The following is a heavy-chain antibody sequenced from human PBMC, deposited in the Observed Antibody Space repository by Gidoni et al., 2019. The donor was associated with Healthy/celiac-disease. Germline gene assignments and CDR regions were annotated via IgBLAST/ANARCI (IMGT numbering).Heavy chain of an antibody. J-gene: IGHJ3*02. D-gene: IGHD2-15*01. Sequence: QVQLVQSGAEVKKPGASVKVSCKASGYTFTSYAMHWVRQAPGQRLEWMGWSNAGNGNTKYSQEFQGRVTITRDTSASTAYMELSSLRSEDTAVYYCAREMLGYCSGGSCPDAFDIWGQGTMVTVSS. CDR3: AREMLGYCSGGSCPDAFDI. CDR2: SNAGNGNT. V-gene: IGHV1-3*01. CDR1: GYTFTSYA.